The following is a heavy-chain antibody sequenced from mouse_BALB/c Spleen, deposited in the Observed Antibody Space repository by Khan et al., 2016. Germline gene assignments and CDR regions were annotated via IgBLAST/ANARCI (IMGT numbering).Heavy chain of an antibody. D-gene: IGHD1-1*01. Sequence: QIQLVQSGPELKKPGETVKISCKASGYTFTDYSMHWVKQAPGKGLKWMGWINTETGEPTYADDFKGRFAFFLETSASTAYLQINNLKNEDTATYFCAPITTVPFAYWGQGTLVTVSA. CDR3: APITTVPFAY. CDR1: GYTFTDYS. J-gene: IGHJ3*01. CDR2: INTETGEP. V-gene: IGHV9-2-1*01.